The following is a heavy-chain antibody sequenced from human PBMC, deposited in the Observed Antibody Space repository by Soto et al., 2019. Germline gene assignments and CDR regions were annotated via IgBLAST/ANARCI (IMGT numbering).Heavy chain of an antibody. V-gene: IGHV1-2*02. CDR1: GYTFTGYY. CDR3: ARDYCSSTSCYKDYYYGMDV. Sequence: ASVKVSCKASGYTFTGYYMHWVRQAPGQGLEWMGWINPNSGGTNYAQKFQGRVTMTRDTSISTAYMELSRLRSDDTAVHYCARDYCSSTSCYKDYYYGMDVWGQGTTVTVS. CDR2: INPNSGGT. D-gene: IGHD2-2*02. J-gene: IGHJ6*02.